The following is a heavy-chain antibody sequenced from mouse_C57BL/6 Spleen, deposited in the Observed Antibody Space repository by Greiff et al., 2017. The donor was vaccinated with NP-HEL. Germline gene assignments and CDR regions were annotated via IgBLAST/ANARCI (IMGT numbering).Heavy chain of an antibody. CDR2: IYPGSGST. D-gene: IGHD2-4*01. CDR3: ARRDLYDYDAVWYFDV. J-gene: IGHJ1*03. CDR1: GYTFTSYW. V-gene: IGHV1-55*01. Sequence: QVQLQQSGAELVKPGASVKMSCKASGYTFTSYWITWVKQRPGQGLEWIGDIYPGSGSTNYNEKFKSKATLTVDTSSSTAYMQLSSLTSEDSAVYYCARRDLYDYDAVWYFDVWGTGTTVTVSS.